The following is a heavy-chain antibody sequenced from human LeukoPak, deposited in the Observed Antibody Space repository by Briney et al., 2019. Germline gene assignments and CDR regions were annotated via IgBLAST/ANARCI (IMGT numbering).Heavy chain of an antibody. CDR3: AIIPSLYDSSYYSWGAFDI. V-gene: IGHV4-39*01. CDR2: IYYSGST. CDR1: GGSISSSSYY. D-gene: IGHD3-22*01. Sequence: SETLSLTCTVSGGSISSSSYYWGWIRQPPGKGLEWIGSIYYSGSTYYNPSLKSRVTISVDTSKNQFSLKLSSVTAAGTAVYYCAIIPSLYDSSYYSWGAFDIWGQGTMVTVSS. J-gene: IGHJ3*02.